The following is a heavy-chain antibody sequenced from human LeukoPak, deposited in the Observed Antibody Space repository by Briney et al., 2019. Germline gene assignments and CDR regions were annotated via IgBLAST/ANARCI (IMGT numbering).Heavy chain of an antibody. CDR3: AKVRTGHYFDY. Sequence: GGSLRLSCAASGFTFIDYSMNWVRQAPGKGLEWVSSISSSSSYIYYADSVKGRFTISRDNAKNSLYLQMNSLRAEDTAVYYCAKVRTGHYFDYWGQGTLVTVSS. D-gene: IGHD1-1*01. CDR1: GFTFIDYS. J-gene: IGHJ4*02. V-gene: IGHV3-21*01. CDR2: ISSSSSYI.